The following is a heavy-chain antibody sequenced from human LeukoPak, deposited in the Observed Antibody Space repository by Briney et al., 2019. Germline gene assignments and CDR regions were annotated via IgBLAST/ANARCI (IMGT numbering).Heavy chain of an antibody. Sequence: PSETLSLTCAVYGGSFSGYYWSWIRQPPGKGLEWIGEINHSGSTNYNPSLKSRVTISVDTSKNQFSLKLSSVTAADTAVYCCARVVAIAAAGTDYFDYWGQGTLVTVSS. CDR3: ARVVAIAAAGTDYFDY. V-gene: IGHV4-34*01. J-gene: IGHJ4*02. CDR1: GGSFSGYY. D-gene: IGHD6-13*01. CDR2: INHSGST.